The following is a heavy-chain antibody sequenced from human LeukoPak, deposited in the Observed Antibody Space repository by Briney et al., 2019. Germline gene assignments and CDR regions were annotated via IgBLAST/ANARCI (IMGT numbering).Heavy chain of an antibody. J-gene: IGHJ5*01. CDR3: AKSQNVATATGWFDT. CDR1: GGSISSYY. D-gene: IGHD1-26*01. CDR2: IYYSGST. Sequence: PSETLSLTCTVSGGSISSYYWSWIRQPPGKGLEWIGYIYYSGSTNYNPSLKSRVTISVDTSKNQFSLNLSSVTAADTAMYYCAKSQNVATATGWFDTWGHGILVTVSS. V-gene: IGHV4-59*01.